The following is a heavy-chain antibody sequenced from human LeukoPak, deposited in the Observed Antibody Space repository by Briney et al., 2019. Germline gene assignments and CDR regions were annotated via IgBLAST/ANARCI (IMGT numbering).Heavy chain of an antibody. J-gene: IGHJ5*02. CDR2: IFYTGSS. Sequence: SETLSLTCTVSGDSITGYYWSWIRQPPGRGLEWIGYIFYTGSSNYDAPLKSRVTMSVDTSKSQFSLKLPSVTAADTAVYYCARHPRWEMRGWFDPWGQGILVTVSS. D-gene: IGHD1-26*01. CDR1: GDSITGYY. V-gene: IGHV4-59*08. CDR3: ARHPRWEMRGWFDP.